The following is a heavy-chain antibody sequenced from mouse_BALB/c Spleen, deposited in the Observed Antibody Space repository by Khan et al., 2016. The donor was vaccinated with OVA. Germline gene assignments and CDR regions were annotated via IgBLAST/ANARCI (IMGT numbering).Heavy chain of an antibody. Sequence: EVQLQESGPGLVKPSQTVSLTCTVTGISITSGNYRWSWIRQFPGNKLEWIGNIYYSGTVTYNPSLPSRTTITRDTSKNQFFLEMNSMTAEDTATYYGARDYGSLYWYFDVWGAGTTVTVSS. CDR2: IYYSGTV. J-gene: IGHJ1*01. CDR3: ARDYGSLYWYFDV. D-gene: IGHD1-1*01. V-gene: IGHV3-5*02. CDR1: GISITSGNYR.